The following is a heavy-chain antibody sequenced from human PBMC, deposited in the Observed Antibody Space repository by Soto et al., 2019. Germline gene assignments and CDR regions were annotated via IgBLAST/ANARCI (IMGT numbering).Heavy chain of an antibody. CDR2: IYYSGST. J-gene: IGHJ4*02. D-gene: IGHD3-10*01. CDR1: GGSISSYY. Sequence: SETLSLTCTVSGGSISSYYWSWIRQPPGKGLEWIGYIYYSGSTNYNPSLKSRVTISVGTSKNQFSLKLSSVTAADTAVFYCAGTMVRGVIIGYWGQGTLVTVSS. CDR3: AGTMVRGVIIGY. V-gene: IGHV4-59*01.